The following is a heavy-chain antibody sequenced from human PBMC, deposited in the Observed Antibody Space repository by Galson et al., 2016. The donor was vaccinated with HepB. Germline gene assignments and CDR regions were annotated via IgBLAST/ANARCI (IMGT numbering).Heavy chain of an antibody. CDR1: GFTFVSYG. D-gene: IGHD3-16*01. CDR2: VSGSGGGT. Sequence: SLRLSCAASGFTFVSYGISWVRQAPGKGLEWVSTVSGSGGGTNYADFVKGRFTISRDNSNNIVYLQMDSLGAEDTAIYYCAKDRQLHYDLGAFDVWGQGTMVTVSS. J-gene: IGHJ3*01. CDR3: AKDRQLHYDLGAFDV. V-gene: IGHV3-23*01.